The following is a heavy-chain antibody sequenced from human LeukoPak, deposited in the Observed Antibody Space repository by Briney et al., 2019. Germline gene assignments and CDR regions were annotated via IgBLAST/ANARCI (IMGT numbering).Heavy chain of an antibody. CDR3: ARDPYDSSDYRTYYFDY. CDR1: GFTFSSYA. Sequence: GGSLRLSCAASGFTFSSYAMSWVRQAPGKGLEWVANIKQDGSEKYYVDSVKGRFTISRDNTKNSLYLQMNSLRAEDTAFYCCARDPYDSSDYRTYYFDYWGQGTLFTVSS. V-gene: IGHV3-7*03. J-gene: IGHJ4*02. D-gene: IGHD3-22*01. CDR2: IKQDGSEK.